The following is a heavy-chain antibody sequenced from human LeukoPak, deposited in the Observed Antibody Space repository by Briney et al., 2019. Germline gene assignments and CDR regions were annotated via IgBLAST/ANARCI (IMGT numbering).Heavy chain of an antibody. CDR1: GGSISSYY. V-gene: IGHV4-4*07. Sequence: SETLSLTCTVSGGSISSYYWSWIRQPAGKGLEWIGRIYTSGSINYNPSLKSRVTMSVDTSKNQFSLKLSSVTAADTAVYYCASLQNYYGSGSYYYYMDVWGKGTTVTVSS. CDR3: ASLQNYYGSGSYYYYMDV. D-gene: IGHD3-10*01. J-gene: IGHJ6*03. CDR2: IYTSGSI.